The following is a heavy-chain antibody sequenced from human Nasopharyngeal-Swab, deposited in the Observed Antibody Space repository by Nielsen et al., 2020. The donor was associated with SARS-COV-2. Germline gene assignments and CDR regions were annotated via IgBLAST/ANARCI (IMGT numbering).Heavy chain of an antibody. V-gene: IGHV3-13*01. J-gene: IGHJ2*01. D-gene: IGHD1-26*01. CDR2: IGTAGDT. CDR1: GFTFSSYD. CDR3: AREGELGGSWYFDL. Sequence: GEALKIFCAASGFTFSSYDMHWVRQATGKGLEWVSAIGTAGDTYYPGSVKGRFTISRENAKNSLYLQMNSLRAGDTAVYYCAREGELGGSWYFDLWGRGTLVTVSS.